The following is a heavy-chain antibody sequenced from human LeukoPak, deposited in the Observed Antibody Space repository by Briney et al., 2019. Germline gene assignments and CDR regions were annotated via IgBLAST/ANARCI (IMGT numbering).Heavy chain of an antibody. CDR1: GYTFTGYY. J-gene: IGHJ5*02. CDR2: INPNSGGT. Sequence: ASVKVSCKASGYTFTGYYMHWVRQAPGQGLEWMGWINPNSGGTNYAQKFQGRVTMTRDTSISTAYMELSRLRSDDTAVYYGARAVIVVVPAAIPHLDPWGQGTLVTVSS. V-gene: IGHV1-2*02. D-gene: IGHD2-2*01. CDR3: ARAVIVVVPAAIPHLDP.